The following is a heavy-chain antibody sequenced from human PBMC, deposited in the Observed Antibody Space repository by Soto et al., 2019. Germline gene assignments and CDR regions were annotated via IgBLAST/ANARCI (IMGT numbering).Heavy chain of an antibody. D-gene: IGHD3-22*01. CDR2: IYPGDSDT. CDR3: ARTYYDSSVFDAFDI. J-gene: IGHJ3*02. V-gene: IGHV5-51*01. Sequence: GESLKISCKGSGYSFTSYWIGWVRQMPGKGLERMGIIYPGDSDTRYSPSFQGQVTISADKSISTAYLQWSSLKASDTAMYYCARTYYDSSVFDAFDIWGQGTMVTVSS. CDR1: GYSFTSYW.